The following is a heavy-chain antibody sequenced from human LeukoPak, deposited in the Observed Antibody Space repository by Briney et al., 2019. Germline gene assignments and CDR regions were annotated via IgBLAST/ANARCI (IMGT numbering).Heavy chain of an antibody. D-gene: IGHD4-11*01. CDR3: AKRPSDYGNYVSYFDY. Sequence: GGSLRLSCAASGFSFIGYGMHWVRQAPGKGLEWVGVISDDGRSKDYADSVKGRFTISRDNSKDTLYLQMNSLRAEDTAVCYCAKRPSDYGNYVSYFDYWGQGTLVTVSS. J-gene: IGHJ4*02. V-gene: IGHV3-30*18. CDR2: ISDDGRSK. CDR1: GFSFIGYG.